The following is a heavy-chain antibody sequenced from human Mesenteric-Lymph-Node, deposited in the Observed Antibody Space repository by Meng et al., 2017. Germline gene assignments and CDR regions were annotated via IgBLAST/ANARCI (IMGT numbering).Heavy chain of an antibody. V-gene: IGHV3-21*01. D-gene: IGHD3-22*01. J-gene: IGHJ5*02. Sequence: GQRVWSGGGLVKPGGSLRLSCVASEFTFSTYTMHWVRQAPGKGLEWVSSIGTSGTFIYYADFVKGRFTISRDNAKNSLYLEMDSLRDEDTAIYYCARDADSSGRPVWFDPWGQGTLVTVSS. CDR1: EFTFSTYT. CDR3: ARDADSSGRPVWFDP. CDR2: IGTSGTFI.